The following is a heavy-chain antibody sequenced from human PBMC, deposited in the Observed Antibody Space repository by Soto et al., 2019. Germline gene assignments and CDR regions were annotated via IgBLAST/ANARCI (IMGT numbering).Heavy chain of an antibody. J-gene: IGHJ4*02. CDR2: IYYSGST. CDR3: ARDQTDSGGYSEY. CDR1: GGSISSSSYY. Sequence: SETLSLTCTVSGGSISSSSYYWGWIRQPPGKGLEWIGSIYYSGSTYYNPSLKSRVTISVDTSKNQFSLKLSSVTAEDTAVYFCARDQTDSGGYSEYWGQGTLVTVSS. V-gene: IGHV4-39*02. D-gene: IGHD3-22*01.